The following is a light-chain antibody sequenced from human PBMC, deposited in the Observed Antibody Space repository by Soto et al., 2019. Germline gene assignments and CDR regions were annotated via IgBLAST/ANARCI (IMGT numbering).Light chain of an antibody. V-gene: IGKV3-11*01. J-gene: IGKJ4*01. CDR1: QTVSTY. Sequence: ELVLTQSPGTLSLSPGERATLSCRTNQTVSTYLAWYQHKTGQAPRLPIYSASKRATGIPARFSGSGSGTDFTLTISSLEPEDFAFYYCQQRDSWPLTFGGGTKVDIK. CDR3: QQRDSWPLT. CDR2: SAS.